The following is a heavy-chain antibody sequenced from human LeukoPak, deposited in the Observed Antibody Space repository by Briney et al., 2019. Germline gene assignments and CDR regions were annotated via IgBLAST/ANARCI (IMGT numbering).Heavy chain of an antibody. CDR3: AREESGGYFDY. CDR1: GYTFTSYY. V-gene: IGHV1-46*01. CDR2: INPSAGNT. Sequence: ASVKVSCKVSGYTFTSYYMHWVRQAPGQGLEWMGVINPSAGNTNYARKFQGRVTMTRDTSTSTVYMELSSLRSEDTAVYYCAREESGGYFDYWGQGTVVTVSS. D-gene: IGHD2-8*02. J-gene: IGHJ4*02.